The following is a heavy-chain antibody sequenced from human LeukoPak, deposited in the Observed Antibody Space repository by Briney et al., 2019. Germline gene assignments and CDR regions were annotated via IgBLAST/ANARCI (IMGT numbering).Heavy chain of an antibody. J-gene: IGHJ5*02. CDR3: ARDHVHYDILTGYYGLNWFDP. Sequence: SETLSLTCTVSGGSISSYYWSWIRQPPGKGLEWIGEIYHSGSTNYNPSLKSRVTISVDTSKNQFSLRLSSVTAADTAVYYCARDHVHYDILTGYYGLNWFDPWGQGTLVTVSS. V-gene: IGHV4-59*12. CDR1: GGSISSYY. CDR2: IYHSGST. D-gene: IGHD3-9*01.